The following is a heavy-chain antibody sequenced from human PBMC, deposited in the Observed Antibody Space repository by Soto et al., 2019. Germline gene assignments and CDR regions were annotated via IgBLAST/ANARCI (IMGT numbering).Heavy chain of an antibody. J-gene: IGHJ4*02. CDR2: ISGSGGST. Sequence: GGSLRLSCAASGFTFSSYAMSWVRQAPGKGLEWVSAISGSGGSTYYADSVKGRFTISRDNSKNTLYLQMNSLRAEDTAVSYCAILPGHYDILTGSHYWGQGTLVTAPQ. V-gene: IGHV3-23*01. D-gene: IGHD3-9*01. CDR3: AILPGHYDILTGSHY. CDR1: GFTFSSYA.